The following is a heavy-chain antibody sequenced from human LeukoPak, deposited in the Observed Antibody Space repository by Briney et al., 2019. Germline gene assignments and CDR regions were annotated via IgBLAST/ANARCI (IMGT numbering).Heavy chain of an antibody. CDR3: ASNHYDFFSSVPYGMDV. V-gene: IGHV4-34*01. Sequence: KPSETLSLTCAVYGGSFSGYYWSWIRQPPGKGLEWIGEINHSGSTNYNPSLKSRVTISVDTSKNQFSLKLSSVTAADTAVYYCASNHYDFFSSVPYGMDVWGQGTTVTVSS. D-gene: IGHD3-3*01. CDR1: GGSFSGYY. J-gene: IGHJ6*02. CDR2: INHSGST.